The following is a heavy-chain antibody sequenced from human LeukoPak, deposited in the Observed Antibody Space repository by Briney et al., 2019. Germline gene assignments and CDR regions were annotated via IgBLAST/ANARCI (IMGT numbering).Heavy chain of an antibody. V-gene: IGHV4-39*01. CDR3: ARHDDFWQ. Sequence: PSETLSLTCTVSGVSISSSSYYWGWIRQPPGKGLEWIGSIYYSGSTYYNPSLKSRVTISVDTSKNQFSLKLSSVTAADTAVYYCARHDDFWQWGQGTLVTVSS. CDR1: GVSISSSSYY. J-gene: IGHJ4*02. CDR2: IYYSGST. D-gene: IGHD3-3*01.